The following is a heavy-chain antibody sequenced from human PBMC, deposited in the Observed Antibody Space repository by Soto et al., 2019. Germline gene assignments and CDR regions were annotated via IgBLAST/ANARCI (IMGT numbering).Heavy chain of an antibody. D-gene: IGHD1-1*01. CDR2: TYYRSRWYT. J-gene: IGHJ3*02. CDR3: AREDSAATTDAXDM. CDR1: GDSVSSNRAA. V-gene: IGHV6-1*01. Sequence: PSQTLSLTCAISGDSVSSNRAAWGWIRQSPSRSLEWLGRTYYRSRWYTDYADSVKSRITINPDTYRNQFSLQLNSVTPDDTAVYYCAREDSAATTDAXDMWGPGTMVTVS.